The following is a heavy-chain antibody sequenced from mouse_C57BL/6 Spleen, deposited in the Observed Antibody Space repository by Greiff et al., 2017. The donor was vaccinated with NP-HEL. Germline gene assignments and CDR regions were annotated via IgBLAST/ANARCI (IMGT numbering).Heavy chain of an antibody. CDR3: VREGASSGPD. V-gene: IGHV1-52*01. J-gene: IGHJ3*01. Sequence: VQLQQSGAELVRPGSSVKLSCKASGYTFTSYRLHWVKQRPIQGLEWIGNIYPSVSETHYNQKFKDKATLTVDKSSSTAYTQPSSLTSEDSAVYYCVREGASSGPDWGQGTLVTVSA. CDR1: GYTFTSYR. CDR2: IYPSVSET. D-gene: IGHD3-2*02.